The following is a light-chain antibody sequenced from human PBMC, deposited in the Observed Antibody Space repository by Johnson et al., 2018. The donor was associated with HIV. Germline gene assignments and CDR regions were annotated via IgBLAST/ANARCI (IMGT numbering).Light chain of an antibody. CDR1: NSNIGSNT. V-gene: IGLV1-44*01. J-gene: IGLJ1*01. Sequence: QSVLTQPPSVSGTPGQRVTISCSGSNSNIGSNTVNWYQQLPGTAPKLLIYRNNQRPSGVPDRFSGSKSGTSASLAISGLQAEDEADYYCATWDDSLNGPYVFGTGTKVTVL. CDR3: ATWDDSLNGPYV. CDR2: RNN.